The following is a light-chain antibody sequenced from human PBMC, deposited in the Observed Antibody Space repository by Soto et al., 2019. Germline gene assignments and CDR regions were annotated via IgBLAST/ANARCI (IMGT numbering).Light chain of an antibody. CDR1: HSIDNY. CDR2: AAS. CDR3: QQCFSIPPT. Sequence: DIQMTQSPSSLSASVGDRVTITCRASHSIDNYLSWYQQKPGKAPKLLIYAASNLQRGVSSRFGGSGSGTDFTLTIDSLQPDDFAIYYCQQCFSIPPTFGHGTKVDIK. V-gene: IGKV1-39*01. J-gene: IGKJ1*01.